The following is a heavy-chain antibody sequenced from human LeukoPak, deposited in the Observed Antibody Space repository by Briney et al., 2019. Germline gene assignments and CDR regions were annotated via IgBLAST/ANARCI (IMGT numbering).Heavy chain of an antibody. CDR2: INHSGST. CDR1: WLPFGAQL. CDR3: ARDHYYGSGSYSDY. D-gene: IGHD3-10*01. J-gene: IGHJ4*02. Sequence: SETVPLTHAVYWLPFGAQLWRYTRHPPGKGLEWFGEINHSGSTNYTPSLKSRVTVSVDTSKKQFSLKLSSVTAADTAVYYCARDHYYGSGSYSDYWGQGTLVTVSS. V-gene: IGHV4-34*01.